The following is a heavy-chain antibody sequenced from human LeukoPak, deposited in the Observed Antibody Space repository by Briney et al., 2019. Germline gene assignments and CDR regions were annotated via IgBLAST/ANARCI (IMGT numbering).Heavy chain of an antibody. V-gene: IGHV3-7*03. CDR2: IKQDGSEK. CDR1: GFTFSSYW. D-gene: IGHD3-16*01. CDR3: ARDPTSVDYDYVWGSLSSDDAFDI. Sequence: PGGSLRLSCAASGFTFSSYWMNWVRQAPGKGLEWVAHIKQDGSEKYYVDSVKGRFTISRDNAKNSLYLQMNSLRAEDTAVYYCARDPTSVDYDYVWGSLSSDDAFDIWGQGTMVTVSS. J-gene: IGHJ3*02.